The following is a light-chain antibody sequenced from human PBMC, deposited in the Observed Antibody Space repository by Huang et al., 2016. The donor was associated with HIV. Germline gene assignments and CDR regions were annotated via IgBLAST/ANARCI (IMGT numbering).Light chain of an antibody. V-gene: IGKV1-5*01. CDR1: QTIRKL. CDR2: GAS. J-gene: IGKJ1*01. Sequence: DIQMTQSPSTLSASIGDRVTITCRASQTIRKLLAWYQQTPGKAPKRLISGASTLQSGVPARFSGSGSGTEFTLTINNLQPDTSATYFCQQYDTYPWTFGQGTKVEIK. CDR3: QQYDTYPWT.